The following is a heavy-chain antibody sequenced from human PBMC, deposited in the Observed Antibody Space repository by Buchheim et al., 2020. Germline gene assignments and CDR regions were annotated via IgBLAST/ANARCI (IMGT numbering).Heavy chain of an antibody. Sequence: EVQLVESGGGLVKPGGSLRLSCAASGFTFNNAWMSWVRQAPGKGLEWVGRIRKKANSYTTEYAASVKGRFTISRDDSKNSLYLQMNSLKTEDTAVYYCGRGFCSGDTCYSGASWGQGTL. CDR2: IRKKANSYTT. D-gene: IGHD2-15*01. CDR3: GRGFCSGDTCYSGAS. J-gene: IGHJ5*02. V-gene: IGHV3-72*01. CDR1: GFTFNNAW.